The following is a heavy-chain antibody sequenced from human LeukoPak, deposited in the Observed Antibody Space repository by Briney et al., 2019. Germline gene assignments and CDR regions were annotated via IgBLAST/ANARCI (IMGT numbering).Heavy chain of an antibody. J-gene: IGHJ4*02. CDR2: IYYSGST. D-gene: IGHD6-13*01. Sequence: PSETLSLTCTVSSDSISSYYWSWIRQPPGKGLEWIGYIYYSGSTNYNPSLKSRVTISVDTSKNQFSLKLSSVTAADTAVYYCARDVIAAAGTMGFDYWGQGTLVTVSS. CDR3: ARDVIAAAGTMGFDY. V-gene: IGHV4-59*01. CDR1: SDSISSYY.